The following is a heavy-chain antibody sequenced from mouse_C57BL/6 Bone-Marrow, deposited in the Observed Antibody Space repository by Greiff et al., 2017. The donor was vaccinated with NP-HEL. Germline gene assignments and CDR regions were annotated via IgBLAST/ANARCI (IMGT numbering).Heavy chain of an antibody. Sequence: EVQGVDSGGGLVQSGRSLRLSCATSGFTFSDFYMEWVRQAPGKGLEWIAASRNKANDYTTEYSASVKGRFIVSRDTSQSILYLQMNALRAEDTAIYYCAREYGYYWAMDYWGQGTSVTVSS. CDR2: SRNKANDYTT. J-gene: IGHJ4*01. CDR3: AREYGYYWAMDY. CDR1: GFTFSDFY. V-gene: IGHV7-1*01. D-gene: IGHD2-3*01.